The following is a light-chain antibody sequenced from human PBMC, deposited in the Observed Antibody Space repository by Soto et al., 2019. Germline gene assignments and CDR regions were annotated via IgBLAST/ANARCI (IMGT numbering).Light chain of an antibody. Sequence: EIVMTQSPATLSVSPGERATLSCRASQSVSSNLAWYQQKPGQAPRLLIYGASTRATGIPARFSGSGSGTEFTLTISSLQSEDFAVYYCKQYNNWPPWTSAQGTKVKIK. CDR1: QSVSSN. CDR3: KQYNNWPPWT. V-gene: IGKV3D-15*01. J-gene: IGKJ1*01. CDR2: GAS.